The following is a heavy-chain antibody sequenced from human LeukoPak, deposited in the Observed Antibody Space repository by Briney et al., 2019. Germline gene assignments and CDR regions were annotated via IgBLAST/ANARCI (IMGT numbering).Heavy chain of an antibody. CDR3: ARDALYSSSWYQYFQH. CDR2: ISSSSIYI. Sequence: GGSLRLSCAASGFTFSSYSMNWVRQAPGKGLQWVSSISSSSIYIYYADSVKGRFTISRDNSKNTLYLQMNSLRAEDTAVYYCARDALYSSSWYQYFQHWGQGTLVTVSS. D-gene: IGHD6-13*01. V-gene: IGHV3-21*01. CDR1: GFTFSSYS. J-gene: IGHJ1*01.